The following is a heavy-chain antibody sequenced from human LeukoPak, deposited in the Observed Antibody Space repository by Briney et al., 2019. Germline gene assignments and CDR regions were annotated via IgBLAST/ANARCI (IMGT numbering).Heavy chain of an antibody. CDR3: AKARDQWLQAGDFDY. J-gene: IGHJ4*02. D-gene: IGHD3-22*01. CDR1: GFTFDDYA. V-gene: IGHV3-9*03. Sequence: PGGSLRLSCAASGFTFDDYAMHWVRQAPGKGLEWVSGISWNSGSIGYADSVKGRFTISRDNAKNSLYLQMNSLRAEDMALYYCAKARDQWLQAGDFDYWGQGTLVTVSS. CDR2: ISWNSGSI.